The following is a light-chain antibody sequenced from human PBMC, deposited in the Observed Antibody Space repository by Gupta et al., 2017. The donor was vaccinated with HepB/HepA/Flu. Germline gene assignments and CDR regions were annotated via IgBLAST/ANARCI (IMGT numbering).Light chain of an antibody. CDR2: ENN. CDR3: GTWDSSLSGVV. Sequence: QSVLTPPPSVSAAPGQKVTLSCSGSSSNIGNTYVSWYQQLPGTAPKLLIYENNKRPSGIPDRFSGSKSGTSATLGITGLQTGDEADYYCGTWDSSLSGVVFGGGTKLTVL. CDR1: SSNIGNTY. J-gene: IGLJ2*01. V-gene: IGLV1-51*02.